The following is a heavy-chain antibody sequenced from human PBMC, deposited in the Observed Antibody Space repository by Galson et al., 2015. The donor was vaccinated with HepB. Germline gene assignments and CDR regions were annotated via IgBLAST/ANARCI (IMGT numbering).Heavy chain of an antibody. CDR1: GGSISSGGYY. V-gene: IGHV4-31*03. CDR2: IYYSGST. J-gene: IGHJ4*02. CDR3: ARARSSSWPFDY. Sequence: TLSLTCTVSGGSISSGGYYWSWIRQHPGKGLEWIGYIYYSGSTYYNPSLKSRVTISVDTSKNQFSLKLSSVTAADTAVYYCARARSSSWPFDYWGQGTLVTVSS. D-gene: IGHD6-13*01.